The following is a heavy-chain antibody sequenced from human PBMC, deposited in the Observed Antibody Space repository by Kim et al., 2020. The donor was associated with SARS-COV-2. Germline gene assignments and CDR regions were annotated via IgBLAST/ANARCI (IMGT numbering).Heavy chain of an antibody. V-gene: IGHV3-33*03. CDR3: TKDRNTDGYYGMDV. CDR1: GFSLSSYA. D-gene: IGHD4-4*01. J-gene: IGHJ6*02. Sequence: GGSLRLSCQASGFSLSSYAMHWVRQAPGKGLEWVAVIWHDGSRTYYAASVRVRFTISRDKTRDTLSLQMDSLRAEDTAIYYCTKDRNTDGYYGMDVWGQGTTVTVSS. CDR2: IWHDGSRT.